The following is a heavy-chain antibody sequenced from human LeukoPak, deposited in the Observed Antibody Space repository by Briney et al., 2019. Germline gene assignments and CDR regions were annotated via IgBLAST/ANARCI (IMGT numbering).Heavy chain of an antibody. V-gene: IGHV3-30*04. CDR2: ISYDGSNE. Sequence: GRSLRLSCAASGFTFSTYAMHWVRQAPGKGLEWVAVISYDGSNEYYADSVKGRFTISRVNSKNTLYLQMNSLRAEDTAVYYCARPTNPLLYYKGYYYYYYGMDVWGQGTTVTVSS. J-gene: IGHJ6*02. CDR3: ARPTNPLLYYKGYYYYYYGMDV. CDR1: GFTFSTYA. D-gene: IGHD2-8*01.